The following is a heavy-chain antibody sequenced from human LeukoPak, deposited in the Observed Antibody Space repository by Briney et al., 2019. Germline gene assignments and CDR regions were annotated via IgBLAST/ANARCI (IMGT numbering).Heavy chain of an antibody. Sequence: SETLSLTCIVSGGSISSYYWSWIRQPPGKGLEWIGYIYYSGSTNYNPSLKSRVTISVDTSKNQFSLKLSSVTAADTAVYYCAKDSSSSTQGAFDIWGQGTMVTVSS. J-gene: IGHJ3*02. V-gene: IGHV4-59*01. CDR1: GGSISSYY. D-gene: IGHD6-13*01. CDR2: IYYSGST. CDR3: AKDSSSSTQGAFDI.